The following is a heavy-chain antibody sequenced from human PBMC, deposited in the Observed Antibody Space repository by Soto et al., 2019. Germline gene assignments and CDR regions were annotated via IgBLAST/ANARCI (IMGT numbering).Heavy chain of an antibody. J-gene: IGHJ4*02. CDR3: ARDCSGGSCQY. CDR1: GFTLRYYW. V-gene: IGHV3-7*01. Sequence: EVQLMESGGGLVQPGGSLRLSCAASGFTLRYYWMSWVRQAPGKGLEWVANIKEDGSEKYYVDSVKGRFTISRDNAQNSVFLQMNSLRVEDTAIYYCARDCSGGSCQYWGQGTLVTVSS. D-gene: IGHD2-15*01. CDR2: IKEDGSEK.